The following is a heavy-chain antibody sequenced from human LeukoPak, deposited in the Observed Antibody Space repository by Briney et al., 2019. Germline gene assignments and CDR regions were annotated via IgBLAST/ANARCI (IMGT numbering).Heavy chain of an antibody. D-gene: IGHD2-15*01. Sequence: PSETPSLTCTVSGGSISSSSYYWGWIRQPPGKGLEWIGSIYYSGSTYYNPSLKSRVTISVDTSKNQFSLKLSSVTAADTAVYYCARGVVVVVAAKYNWFDPWGQGTLVTVSS. CDR2: IYYSGST. V-gene: IGHV4-39*07. CDR3: ARGVVVVVAAKYNWFDP. CDR1: GGSISSSSYY. J-gene: IGHJ5*02.